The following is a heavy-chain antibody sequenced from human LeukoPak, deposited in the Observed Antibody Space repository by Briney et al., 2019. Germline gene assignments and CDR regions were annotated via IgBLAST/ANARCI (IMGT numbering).Heavy chain of an antibody. Sequence: PGGSLRLSCAASGFTFSSYAMSWVRQAPGKGLEWGSAISGSGGSTYYADSVKGRFTISSANSKNTLYLQMKSLRAEHTAVYYCAKKFSRSYYDSSGYSDYWGQGTLVTVSS. CDR1: GFTFSSYA. CDR3: AKKFSRSYYDSSGYSDY. CDR2: ISGSGGST. J-gene: IGHJ4*02. V-gene: IGHV3-23*01. D-gene: IGHD3-22*01.